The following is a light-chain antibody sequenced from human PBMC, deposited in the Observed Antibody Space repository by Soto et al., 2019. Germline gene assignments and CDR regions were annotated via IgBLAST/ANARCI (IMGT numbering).Light chain of an antibody. V-gene: IGKV1-5*03. Sequence: DIQMTQSPSTLSASVGDRVSITCRASQSISSPMAWYQQEPGKAPRLLIYETSTLQRGVPSRFSGSASGTEFTLTISSLQPDDFATYYCQQYNAFGSWTFGQGTKVEIK. CDR3: QQYNAFGSWT. J-gene: IGKJ1*01. CDR1: QSISSP. CDR2: ETS.